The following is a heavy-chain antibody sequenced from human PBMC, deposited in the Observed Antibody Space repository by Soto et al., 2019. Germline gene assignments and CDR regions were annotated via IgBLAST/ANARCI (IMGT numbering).Heavy chain of an antibody. Sequence: GGSLRLSCATDGFTFDSYAMHWVRQAPGKGLEWVSSLSGSGYQTYYADSVKGRFTISRDNYKNTLYLQMNSLRAEDTAVLYCATPPTRDAIDIWGQGTMVTVSS. CDR3: ATPPTRDAIDI. CDR1: GFTFDSYA. D-gene: IGHD4-4*01. CDR2: LSGSGYQT. V-gene: IGHV3-23*01. J-gene: IGHJ3*02.